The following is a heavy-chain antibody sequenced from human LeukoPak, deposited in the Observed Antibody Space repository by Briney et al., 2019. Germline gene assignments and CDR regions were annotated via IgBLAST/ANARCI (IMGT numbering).Heavy chain of an antibody. CDR3: ARDLGGSYSSETWFDP. CDR2: FDYSGST. J-gene: IGHJ5*02. CDR1: GGSISSRPYY. D-gene: IGHD1-26*01. Sequence: SETLSLTCTVSGGSISSRPYYWGWIRQPPGKGLEWLGSFDYSGSTYYKPSLKSRVTISVDTSKNQFSLRLSSVTAADTAVYYCARDLGGSYSSETWFDPWGQGTLVTVSS. V-gene: IGHV4-39*02.